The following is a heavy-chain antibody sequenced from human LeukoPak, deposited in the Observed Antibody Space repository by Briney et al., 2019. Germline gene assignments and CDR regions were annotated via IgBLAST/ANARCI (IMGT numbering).Heavy chain of an antibody. CDR3: ARDGSIAVAANYYYYMDV. D-gene: IGHD6-19*01. CDR1: GGSISSYY. CDR2: IYYSGST. J-gene: IGHJ6*03. V-gene: IGHV4-59*12. Sequence: SETLSLTCTVSGGSISSYYWSWIRQPPGKGLEWIGYIYYSGSTNYNPSLKSRVTMSVDTSKNQFSLKLSSVTAADTAVYYCARDGSIAVAANYYYYMDVWGKGTTVTISS.